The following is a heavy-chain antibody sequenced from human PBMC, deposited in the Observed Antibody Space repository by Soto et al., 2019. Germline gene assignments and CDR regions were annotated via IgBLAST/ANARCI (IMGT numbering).Heavy chain of an antibody. V-gene: IGHV4-34*01. D-gene: IGHD3-10*01. Sequence: SETLSLTCAVYGGSFSGYYWSWIRQPPGKGLEWIGEINHSGSTNYNPSLKSRVTISVDTSKSQFSLKLSSVTAADTAGYYCARSSGLDPWGQGTLVTVSS. J-gene: IGHJ5*02. CDR2: INHSGST. CDR1: GGSFSGYY. CDR3: ARSSGLDP.